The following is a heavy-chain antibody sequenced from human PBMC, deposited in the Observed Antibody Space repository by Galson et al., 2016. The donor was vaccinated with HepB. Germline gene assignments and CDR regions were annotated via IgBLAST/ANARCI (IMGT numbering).Heavy chain of an antibody. J-gene: IGHJ5*02. Sequence: SVKVSCKASGYFFNDYYIHWVRQAPGQGLEWMGWINPVSGGTNLAQKFQGRVTLTRDASINTAYMELRSLISNDTAVFYCARDRQEFTPWDIIPTGGLEPWGQGTLVTVSS. D-gene: IGHD3-3*01. V-gene: IGHV1-2*02. CDR3: ARDRQEFTPWDIIPTGGLEP. CDR2: INPVSGGT. CDR1: GYFFNDYY.